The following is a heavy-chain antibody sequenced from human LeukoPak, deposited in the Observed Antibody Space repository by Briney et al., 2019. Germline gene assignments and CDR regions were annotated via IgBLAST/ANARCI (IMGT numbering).Heavy chain of an antibody. CDR1: GYTFNGHY. CDR3: AKDLCSGGKCYNDH. J-gene: IGHJ4*02. CDR2: INPNSGGT. V-gene: IGHV1-2*02. Sequence: ASVKVSCKASGYTFNGHYMHWVRQAPGQGLEWMGWINPNSGGTNYAQKFQGRVTMTRDTSISTAYMELSRLTSEDTAVYYCAKDLCSGGKCYNDHWGQGTLVTVSS. D-gene: IGHD2-15*01.